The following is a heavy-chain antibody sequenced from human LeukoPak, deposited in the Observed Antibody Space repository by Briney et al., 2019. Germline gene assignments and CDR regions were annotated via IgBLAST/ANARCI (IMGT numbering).Heavy chain of an antibody. D-gene: IGHD3-3*01. CDR1: GFTVSSNY. Sequence: GGSLRLSCAASGFTVSSNYMSWVRHAPGKGLEWVSVIYSGGSTYYADSVKGRFTISRDNSKNTLYLQMNSLRAEDTAVYYCAREYYDFWSGSFNHWGQGTLVTVSS. CDR2: IYSGGST. CDR3: AREYYDFWSGSFNH. J-gene: IGHJ5*02. V-gene: IGHV3-66*02.